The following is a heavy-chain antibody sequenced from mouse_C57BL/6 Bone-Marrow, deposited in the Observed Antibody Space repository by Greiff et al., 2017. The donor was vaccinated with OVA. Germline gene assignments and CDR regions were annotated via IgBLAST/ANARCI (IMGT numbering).Heavy chain of an antibody. V-gene: IGHV14-4*01. J-gene: IGHJ3*01. CDR1: GFNIKDDY. Sequence: VQLQQSGAELVRPGASVKLSCTASGFNIKDDYMHWVKQRPEQGLEWIGWIDPENGDTEYASKFQGKATITADTSSNTAYLQLSSLPSEDTAVYYCTTLGDYDEGAWFAYWGQGTLVTVSA. CDR3: TTLGDYDEGAWFAY. CDR2: IDPENGDT. D-gene: IGHD2-4*01.